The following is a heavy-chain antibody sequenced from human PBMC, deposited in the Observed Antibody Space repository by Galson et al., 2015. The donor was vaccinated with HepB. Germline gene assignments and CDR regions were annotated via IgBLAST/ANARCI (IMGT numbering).Heavy chain of an antibody. CDR2: IIPVFGPS. J-gene: IGHJ3*01. D-gene: IGHD3/OR15-3a*01. CDR1: GTSGDSFNIHT. Sequence: SVKVSCKASGTSGDSFNIHTIGWVRQAPGQRLEWMGGIIPVFGPSNFARKFYGRLTVTADEATTTVYMALSGLTSDDTAIYYCARERPRGPMMVGTIPDAYDVWGQGTLVVVSS. V-gene: IGHV1-69*13. CDR3: ARERPRGPMMVGTIPDAYDV.